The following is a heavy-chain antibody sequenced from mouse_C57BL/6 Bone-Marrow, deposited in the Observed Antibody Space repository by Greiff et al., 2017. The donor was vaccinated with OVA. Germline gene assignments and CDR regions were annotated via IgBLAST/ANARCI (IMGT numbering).Heavy chain of an antibody. D-gene: IGHD1-1*01. CDR3: GGGSSSHWYFDV. Sequence: QVQLKQSGAELVKPGASVKISCKASGYAFSSYWMNWVKQRPGKGLEWIGQIYPGDGDTNYNGKFKGKATLTADKSSSTAYMQLSSLTSEDSAVYFCGGGSSSHWYFDVWGTGTTVTVSS. V-gene: IGHV1-80*01. J-gene: IGHJ1*03. CDR2: IYPGDGDT. CDR1: GYAFSSYW.